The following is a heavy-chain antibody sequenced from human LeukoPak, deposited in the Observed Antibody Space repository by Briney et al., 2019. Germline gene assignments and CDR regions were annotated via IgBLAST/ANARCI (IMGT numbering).Heavy chain of an antibody. CDR3: AKGEQLVHWFDP. D-gene: IGHD6-6*01. Sequence: PGGSLRLSCVASGFTFSSYSMNWVRQAPGKGLEWVSSISSSSSYIYYADSVKGRFTISRDNSKNTLYLQMNSLRAEDTAVYYCAKGEQLVHWFDPWGQGTLVTVSS. CDR1: GFTFSSYS. CDR2: ISSSSSYI. J-gene: IGHJ5*02. V-gene: IGHV3-21*04.